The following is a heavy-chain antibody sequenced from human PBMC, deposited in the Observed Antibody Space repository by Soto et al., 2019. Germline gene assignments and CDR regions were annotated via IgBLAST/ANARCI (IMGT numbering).Heavy chain of an antibody. CDR3: ARDGGYRNYYYYGMDV. D-gene: IGHD3-16*01. V-gene: IGHV1-2*04. J-gene: IGHJ6*02. CDR1: GYTFTSYC. CDR2: INPNSGGT. Sequence: ASVKASCKASGYTFTSYCMHWVRQAPGQGLEWMGWINPNSGGTNYAQKFQGWVTMTRDTSISTAYMELSRLRSDDTAVYYCARDGGYRNYYYYGMDVWGQGTTVTVSS.